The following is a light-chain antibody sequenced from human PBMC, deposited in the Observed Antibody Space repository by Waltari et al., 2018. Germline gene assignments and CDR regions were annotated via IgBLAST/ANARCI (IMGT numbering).Light chain of an antibody. CDR3: QQYNNWPSWT. CDR1: QSVSSN. J-gene: IGKJ1*01. V-gene: IGKV3-15*01. Sequence: EIVMTQSPATLSVSPGERATLSCRASQSVSSNLAWYQQKPGQSPRILIYVASTRATGIPARFSGSGSGTEFTLTISSLQSEDFAVYYCQQYNNWPSWTFGQGTKVEIK. CDR2: VAS.